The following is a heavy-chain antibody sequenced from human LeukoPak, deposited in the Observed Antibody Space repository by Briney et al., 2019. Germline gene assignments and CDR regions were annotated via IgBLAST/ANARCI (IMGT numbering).Heavy chain of an antibody. CDR1: GGSISSSSYY. D-gene: IGHD3-10*01. Sequence: SETLSLTCTVSGGSISSSSYYWGWIRQPPGKGLEWIGSIYYSGSTYYNPSLKSRVTISVDTSKNQFSLKLSSVTAADTAVYYCARFDYYSSGSYDASGAFDIWGQGTMVTVSS. CDR2: IYYSGST. CDR3: ARFDYYSSGSYDASGAFDI. J-gene: IGHJ3*02. V-gene: IGHV4-39*07.